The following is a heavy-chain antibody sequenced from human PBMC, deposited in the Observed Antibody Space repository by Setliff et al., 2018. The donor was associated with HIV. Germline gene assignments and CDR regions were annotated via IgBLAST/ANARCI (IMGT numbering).Heavy chain of an antibody. D-gene: IGHD3-22*01. V-gene: IGHV4-59*11. Sequence: SETLSLTCTVSGGSISSHYWSWIRQPPGKGLEWIGSIYYSGSTNYNPSLKSRVTISVDTSKNHFSLKLSSVTAADTAVYYCAREGPGGIYDSSGYHSDAFDIWGQGTMVTVSS. CDR2: IYYSGST. CDR3: AREGPGGIYDSSGYHSDAFDI. CDR1: GGSISSHY. J-gene: IGHJ3*02.